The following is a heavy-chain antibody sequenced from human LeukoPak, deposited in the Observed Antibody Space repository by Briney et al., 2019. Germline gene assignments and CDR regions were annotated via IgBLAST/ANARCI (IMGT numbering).Heavy chain of an antibody. CDR1: GFTLRNTW. D-gene: IGHD1-26*01. J-gene: IGHJ4*02. V-gene: IGHV3-7*01. Sequence: GGSLRLSCVASGFTLRNTWMAWVRQAPGKGLEWVANINQDASTKHYVDSVKGRFTISRDNAKNSLYLQMNNLRAEDTAVYYCARDQSGNLDYWGQGTLVTVSA. CDR2: INQDASTK. CDR3: ARDQSGNLDY.